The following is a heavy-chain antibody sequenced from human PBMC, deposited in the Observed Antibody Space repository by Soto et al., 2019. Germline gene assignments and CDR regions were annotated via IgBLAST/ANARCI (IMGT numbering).Heavy chain of an antibody. V-gene: IGHV5-51*01. CDR2: IYPGDCDT. J-gene: IGHJ4*02. CDR1: GYTFSNFW. D-gene: IGHD2-15*01. CDR3: AGPYGGNVGRASY. Sequence: PGESLKISCKGSGYTFSNFWIGWVRQMPGRGLEWMGIIYPGDCDTRYSPSFQGQVTISAHKSISTAYLQWSSLKASDPAMYYCAGPYGGNVGRASYWGQGNLVTVSS.